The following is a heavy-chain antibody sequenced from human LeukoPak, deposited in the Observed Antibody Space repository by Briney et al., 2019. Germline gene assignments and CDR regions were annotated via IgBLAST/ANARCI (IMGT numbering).Heavy chain of an antibody. CDR3: ARGEKRSYYDSSGYFAY. D-gene: IGHD3-22*01. Sequence: ASVKVSCKASGYTFTGYYMHWARQAPGQGLEWMGWINPNSGGTNYAQKFQGRVTMTRDTSISTAYMELSRLRSDDTAVYYCARGEKRSYYDSSGYFAYWGQGTLVTVSS. V-gene: IGHV1-2*02. CDR2: INPNSGGT. CDR1: GYTFTGYY. J-gene: IGHJ4*02.